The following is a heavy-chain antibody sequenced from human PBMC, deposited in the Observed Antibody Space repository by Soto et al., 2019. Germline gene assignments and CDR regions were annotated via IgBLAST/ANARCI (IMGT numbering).Heavy chain of an antibody. J-gene: IGHJ4*02. CDR1: GFNFSGSA. CDR2: IRTRAKKYAT. CDR3: TGRDGDSLQDI. V-gene: IGHV3-73*01. Sequence: EVQLEESGGGLVQPGGSLKLSCAGLGFNFSGSALHWVRQPSGKGLEWVGRIRTRAKKYATSYATSVQGRFSLSRDDSKNTAFLQMNSLRDEDTGVYFCTGRDGDSLQDIWGQGTLVTVSS. D-gene: IGHD4-17*01.